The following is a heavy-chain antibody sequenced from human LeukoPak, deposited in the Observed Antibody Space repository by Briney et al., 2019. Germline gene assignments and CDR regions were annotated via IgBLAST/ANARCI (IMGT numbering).Heavy chain of an antibody. CDR3: ARQSGYSSSWYEGGGVDY. V-gene: IGHV4-39*01. CDR2: IYYSGST. Sequence: PSETLSLTCTVSGGSISSSSYYWGWIRQPPGKGLEWIGSIYYSGSTYYNPSLKSRVTISVDTSKNQFSLKLSSVTAADTAVYYCARQSGYSSSWYEGGGVDYWGQGTLVTVSS. D-gene: IGHD6-13*01. CDR1: GGSISSSSYY. J-gene: IGHJ4*02.